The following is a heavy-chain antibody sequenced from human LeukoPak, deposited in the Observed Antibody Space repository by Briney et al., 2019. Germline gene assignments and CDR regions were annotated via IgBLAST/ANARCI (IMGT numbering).Heavy chain of an antibody. Sequence: ASVKVSCKASGYTFTSNGISWVRQATGQGLEWMGWMNPKSGNTGCAQKLQGRVTMTRDNSINTAYMELSSLRSEDTAMYFCARGPSLHTNWVGGRWFDPWGQGTRVTVSS. CDR2: MNPKSGNT. CDR3: ARGPSLHTNWVGGRWFDP. J-gene: IGHJ5*02. CDR1: GYTFTSNG. V-gene: IGHV1-8*02. D-gene: IGHD1-1*01.